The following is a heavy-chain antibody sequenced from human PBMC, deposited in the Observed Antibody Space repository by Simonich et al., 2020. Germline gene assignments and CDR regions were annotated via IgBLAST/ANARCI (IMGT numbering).Heavy chain of an antibody. Sequence: QVQRVQAGAEVKKPGAAVKVSCKASGYTFTGSYMPWVRQAPGQGLEWTRWINHTSGSQKYSQKVQGRVTMTRDTSISTAYMELSRLRSDDTAVYYCARGGVQYYYYYMDVWGKGTTVTVSS. J-gene: IGHJ6*03. V-gene: IGHV1-2*02. CDR3: ARGGVQYYYYYMDV. CDR1: GYTFTGSY. D-gene: IGHD3-3*01. CDR2: INHTSGSQ.